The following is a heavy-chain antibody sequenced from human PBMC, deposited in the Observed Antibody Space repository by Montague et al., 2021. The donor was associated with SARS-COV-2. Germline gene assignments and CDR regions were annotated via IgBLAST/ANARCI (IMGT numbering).Heavy chain of an antibody. D-gene: IGHD3-16*01. CDR1: GGSISRYF. J-gene: IGHJ4*02. Sequence: SETLSLTCTVSGGSISRYFWYWIRQTPGKGLEWMGYAHDIESSIYNPSLQSRITILLDTPKDQFSLRLNAVTAADTAVYYCARVTLGGRDGRTRQYEGLDSWGQGILVTVSS. CDR2: AHDIESS. CDR3: ARVTLGGRDGRTRQYEGLDS. V-gene: IGHV4-59*01.